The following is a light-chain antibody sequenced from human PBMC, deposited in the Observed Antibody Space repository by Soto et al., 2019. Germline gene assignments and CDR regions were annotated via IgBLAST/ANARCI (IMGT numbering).Light chain of an antibody. J-gene: IGKJ1*01. CDR2: KAA. Sequence: DIQMTQSPYTLSASVGDRVTITCRASQSISSWLAWYQQKPWKAPKLLIYKAASLESGVPSRFSGSGSETEFTLTISSLQPDDFATYYCQQYNSYSWTFGQGTKVEIK. V-gene: IGKV1-5*03. CDR3: QQYNSYSWT. CDR1: QSISSW.